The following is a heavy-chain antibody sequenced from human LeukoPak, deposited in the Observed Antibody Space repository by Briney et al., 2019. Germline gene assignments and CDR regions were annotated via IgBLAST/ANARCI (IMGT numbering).Heavy chain of an antibody. V-gene: IGHV3-30-3*01. D-gene: IGHD2-15*01. CDR2: ISYDGSNK. CDR3: ARGPKVVVAGEGMDV. Sequence: GRSLRLSCAASGFTFSSYAMHWVRQAPGKGLEWVAVISYDGSNKYYADSVKGRFTISRDNSKNTLYLQMNSLRAEDTAVYYCARGPKVVVAGEGMDVWGQGTTVTVSS. CDR1: GFTFSSYA. J-gene: IGHJ6*02.